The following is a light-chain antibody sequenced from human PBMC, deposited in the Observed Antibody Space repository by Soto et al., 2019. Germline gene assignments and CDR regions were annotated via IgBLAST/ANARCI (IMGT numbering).Light chain of an antibody. V-gene: IGLV2-11*01. Sequence: QSALTQPRSVSGSPGQSVTISCTGTSSDVGTYDFVSWYQQHPGKAPRLMIFDVSERPSGVPDRFSGSKSGNTASLTISGLQAEDEADYYCCLYAVTFSVFGTGTKVTV. CDR1: SSDVGTYDF. CDR2: DVS. J-gene: IGLJ1*01. CDR3: CLYAVTFSV.